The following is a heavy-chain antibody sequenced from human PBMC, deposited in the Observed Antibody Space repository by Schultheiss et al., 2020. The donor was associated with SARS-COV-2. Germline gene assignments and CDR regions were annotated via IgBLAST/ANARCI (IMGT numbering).Heavy chain of an antibody. D-gene: IGHD3-3*02. CDR2: ISNDGGNK. CDR1: GFTFSSYG. Sequence: GGSLRLSCAASGFTFSSYGMHWVRQAPGKGLEWVAVISNDGGNKYYADSVKGRFTISRDNSKNSLYLQMNSLRAEDTAVYYCARGTNRRIFGVVIWGGYFDLWGRGTLVTVSS. V-gene: IGHV3-30*12. J-gene: IGHJ2*01. CDR3: ARGTNRRIFGVVIWGGYFDL.